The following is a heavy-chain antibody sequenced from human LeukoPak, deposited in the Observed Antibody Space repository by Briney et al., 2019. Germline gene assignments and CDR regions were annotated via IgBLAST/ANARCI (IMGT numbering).Heavy chain of an antibody. V-gene: IGHV4-4*09. CDR3: TRHVQSSGYYYYYMDV. Sequence: SETLSLTCTVSGGSISSYYWSWLRQPPGKGLEWIGYIYTSGSTNYNTSLKSRVTISVDTSNHQFSLKLSSVTAADTAVYYCTRHVQSSGYYYYYMDVWGKGTTVTVSS. CDR1: GGSISSYY. D-gene: IGHD6-6*01. CDR2: IYTSGST. J-gene: IGHJ6*03.